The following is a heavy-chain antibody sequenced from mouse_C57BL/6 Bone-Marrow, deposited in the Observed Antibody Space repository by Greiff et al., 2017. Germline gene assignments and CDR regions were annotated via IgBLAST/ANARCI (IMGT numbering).Heavy chain of an antibody. CDR3: ASRAMDY. Sequence: EVHLVESGPGLVKPSQSLSLTCSVTGYSITSGYYWNWIRQFPGNKLEWMGYISYDGSNNYNPSLKNRISITRDTSKNQFFLKLNSVTTEDTATYYCASRAMDYWGQGTSVTVSS. J-gene: IGHJ4*01. CDR2: ISYDGSN. CDR1: GYSITSGYY. V-gene: IGHV3-6*01.